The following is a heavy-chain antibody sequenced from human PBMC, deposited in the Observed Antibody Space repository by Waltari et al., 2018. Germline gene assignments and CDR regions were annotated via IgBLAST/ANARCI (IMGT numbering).Heavy chain of an antibody. CDR1: GYTFTDYY. V-gene: IGHV1-69-2*01. J-gene: IGHJ5*02. Sequence: EVQLVQSGAEVKKPGATVKISCKASGYTFTDYYMHWVQQAPGKGLECMGRVDPEDGETIYAEKCQGLVPITAYTSTDTAYMELRSLRSEDTAVYYCAPGPATPGNWFDPWGQGTLVTVSS. CDR3: APGPATPGNWFDP. D-gene: IGHD2-15*01. CDR2: VDPEDGET.